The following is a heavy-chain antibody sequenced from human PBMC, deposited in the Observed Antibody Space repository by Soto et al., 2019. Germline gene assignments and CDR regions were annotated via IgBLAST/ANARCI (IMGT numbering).Heavy chain of an antibody. CDR3: AKGRSLTVLAYYYHGWDV. CDR1: GYTFSDYN. J-gene: IGHJ6*02. V-gene: IGHV1-46*01. CDR2: INPSGGGA. Sequence: QEQLVQSGAEVKKPGASGVISCKTSGYTFSDYNIFWVRQAPGQGLEIVGVINPSGGGAGYAPSFQGSVTMTRDTSTRTVYMELSSLKSEDTAVYYCAKGRSLTVLAYYYHGWDVWGQGTTVTVSS. D-gene: IGHD7-27*01.